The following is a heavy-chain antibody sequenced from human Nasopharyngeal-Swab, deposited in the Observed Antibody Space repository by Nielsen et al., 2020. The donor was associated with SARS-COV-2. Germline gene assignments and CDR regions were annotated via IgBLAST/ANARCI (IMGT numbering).Heavy chain of an antibody. CDR2: IRAKPYGGTI. Sequence: GGSLRLSCTASGFTFGDYAMSWFRQAPGKGLEWVGLIRAKPYGGTIEYAASVEGRFTISRDDSKRIAYLQMNSLETEDTGVYYCARDGGRGWDFDYWGQGTLVTVSS. CDR3: ARDGGRGWDFDY. V-gene: IGHV3-49*03. J-gene: IGHJ4*02. D-gene: IGHD6-19*01. CDR1: GFTFGDYA.